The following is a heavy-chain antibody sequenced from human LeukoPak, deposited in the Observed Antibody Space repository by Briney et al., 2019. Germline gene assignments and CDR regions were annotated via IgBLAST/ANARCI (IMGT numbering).Heavy chain of an antibody. CDR1: GFSFRTYN. V-gene: IGHV3-33*06. Sequence: GGSLRLSCKASGFSFRTYNLHWVRKAPGKGLEWVAVISYNGGYIHYEDSVKGRFTISRDDSENTLYLQMNSLRAEDTAIYYCANPYYWGQGTLVTVSS. J-gene: IGHJ4*02. CDR2: ISYNGGYI. CDR3: ANPYY.